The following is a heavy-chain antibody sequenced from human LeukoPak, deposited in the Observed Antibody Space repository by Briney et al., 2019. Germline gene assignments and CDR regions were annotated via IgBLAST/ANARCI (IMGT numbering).Heavy chain of an antibody. V-gene: IGHV3-13*01. CDR1: GFTFSSFD. CDR2: IGTASDT. J-gene: IGHJ6*03. CDR3: ARGPPRGKYYYMDV. Sequence: GGSLRLSCAASGFTFSSFDMHWVRQPTGQGLEWVSTIGTASDTYYPGSVEDRFTLSRDNAKDSLYLQMNSLTAGDTAVYYCARGPPRGKYYYMDVWGKGTTVTVSS. D-gene: IGHD1-1*01.